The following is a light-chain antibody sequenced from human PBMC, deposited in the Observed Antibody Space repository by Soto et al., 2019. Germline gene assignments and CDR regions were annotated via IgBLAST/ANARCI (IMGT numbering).Light chain of an antibody. Sequence: QSVLTQPPSVSGAPGQRVTISCTGSSSNIGAGYDVHWYQQLPGTAPKLLIYGNSNRPSGVPDRFSGSKSGTSASLAITGLQAEDEADYYCQAYDSSLSGHVGFGGGTKVTVL. V-gene: IGLV1-40*01. CDR2: GNS. CDR1: SSNIGAGYD. J-gene: IGLJ2*01. CDR3: QAYDSSLSGHVG.